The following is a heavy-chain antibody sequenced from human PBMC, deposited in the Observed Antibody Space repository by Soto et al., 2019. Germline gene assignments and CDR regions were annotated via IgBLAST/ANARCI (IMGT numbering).Heavy chain of an antibody. J-gene: IGHJ4*02. D-gene: IGHD3-22*01. CDR2: IIPIFGTP. V-gene: IGHV1-69*13. Sequence: GASVKVSCKASGGTFSSYAISWVQQAPGQGLEWMGGIIPIFGTPKYAQRFQGRVTITADESTSTAYMELSGLRSEDTAVYYRARGDGSGYSRFEYWGQGTLVTVSS. CDR3: ARGDGSGYSRFEY. CDR1: GGTFSSYA.